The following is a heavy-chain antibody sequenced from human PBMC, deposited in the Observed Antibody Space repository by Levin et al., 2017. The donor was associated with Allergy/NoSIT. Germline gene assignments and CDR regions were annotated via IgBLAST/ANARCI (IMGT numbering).Heavy chain of an antibody. J-gene: IGHJ4*02. CDR2: IYYSGST. D-gene: IGHD5-12*01. Sequence: SQTLSLPCTVSGGSISGYYWSWIRQPPGKGLEWIGYIYYSGSTNYNPSLKSRVTISVDTSKNHFSLRLSSVTAADTALYYCARDRGAYDGFFDFWGQGTVVTVSA. CDR1: GGSISGYY. V-gene: IGHV4-59*01. CDR3: ARDRGAYDGFFDF.